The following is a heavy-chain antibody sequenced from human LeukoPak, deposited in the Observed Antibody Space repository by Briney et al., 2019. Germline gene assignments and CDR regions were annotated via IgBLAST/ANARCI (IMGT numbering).Heavy chain of an antibody. CDR2: IIPIFGTG. D-gene: IGHD5-12*01. J-gene: IGHJ4*02. CDR1: GGTFSSYT. V-gene: IGHV1-69*01. Sequence: ASVKVSCKASGGTFSSYTISWVRQAPGQGLEWMGGIIPIFGTGNYAQKFQGRVTITADESTSTAYMELSSLRSEDTAVYYCARGYSGYGLPHYWGQGTLVTVSS. CDR3: ARGYSGYGLPHY.